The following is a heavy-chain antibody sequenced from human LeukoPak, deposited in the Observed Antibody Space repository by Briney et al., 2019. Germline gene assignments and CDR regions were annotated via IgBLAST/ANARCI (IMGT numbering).Heavy chain of an antibody. CDR1: GFTFSSYA. V-gene: IGHV3-30-3*01. Sequence: GGSLRPSCAASGFTFSSYAMHWVRQAPGKGLEWVAVISYDGSNKYYADSVKGRFTISRDNSKNTLYLQMNSLRAEDTAVYYCARGPHYDTQSMDVWGQGTTVTVSS. J-gene: IGHJ6*02. CDR3: ARGPHYDTQSMDV. D-gene: IGHD3-22*01. CDR2: ISYDGSNK.